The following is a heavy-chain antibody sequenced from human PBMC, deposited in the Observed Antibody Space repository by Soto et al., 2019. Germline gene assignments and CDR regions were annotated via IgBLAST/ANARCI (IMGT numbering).Heavy chain of an antibody. V-gene: IGHV3-23*01. Sequence: GGDLRVSWAASGFSCRNYAMSWVRQAPGKGLEWISTLTGSSSNIYYADSVKGRFAISRDNSKNTLYLQMNSLRAEDTAVYYCATXAMVQGGHYFYYYGMDVWGQGTTVTVSS. D-gene: IGHD5-18*01. CDR2: LTGSSSNI. J-gene: IGHJ6*02. CDR3: ATXAMVQGGHYFYYYGMDV. CDR1: GFSCRNYA.